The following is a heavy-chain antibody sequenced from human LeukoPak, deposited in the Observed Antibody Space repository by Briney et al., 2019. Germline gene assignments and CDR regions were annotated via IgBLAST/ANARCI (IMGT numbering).Heavy chain of an antibody. CDR2: LIPIFGTA. CDR1: GGTFISYA. J-gene: IGHJ5*02. V-gene: IGHV1-69*05. Sequence: GASEKVSCKASGGTFISYAISWVRQATGQGLEWMGRLIPIFGTANYAQKFQGRVTITTDESTSTAYMELSSLRSEDTAVFFFEQKPAYDILTGYFSRDWFDPWGQGTLVTVSS. CDR3: EQKPAYDILTGYFSRDWFDP. D-gene: IGHD3-9*01.